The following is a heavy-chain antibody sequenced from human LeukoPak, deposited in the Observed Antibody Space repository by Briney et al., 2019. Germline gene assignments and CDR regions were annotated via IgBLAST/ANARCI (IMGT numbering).Heavy chain of an antibody. CDR3: ARVDSSGYYPDY. J-gene: IGHJ4*02. CDR2: INHSGST. D-gene: IGHD3-22*01. V-gene: IGHV4-34*01. CDR1: GGSFSGYY. Sequence: PSETLSLTCAVYGGSFSGYYWSWIRRPPGKGLEWIGEINHSGSTNYNPSLKSRVTISVDTSKNQFSLKLSSVTAADTAVYYCARVDSSGYYPDYWGQGTLVTVSS.